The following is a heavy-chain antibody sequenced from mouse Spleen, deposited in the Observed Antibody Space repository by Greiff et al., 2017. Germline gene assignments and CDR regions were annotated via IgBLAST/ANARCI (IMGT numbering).Heavy chain of an antibody. CDR1: GFTFSSYA. CDR3: ARGSSSFYAMDY. CDR2: ISDGGSYT. Sequence: DVQLVESGGGLVKPGGSLKLSCAASGFTFSSYAMSWVRQTPEKRLEWVATISDGGSYTYYPDNVKGRFTISRDNAKNNLYLQMSHLKSEDTAMYYCARGSSSFYAMDYWGQGTSVTVSS. J-gene: IGHJ4*01. D-gene: IGHD1-1*01. V-gene: IGHV5-4*01.